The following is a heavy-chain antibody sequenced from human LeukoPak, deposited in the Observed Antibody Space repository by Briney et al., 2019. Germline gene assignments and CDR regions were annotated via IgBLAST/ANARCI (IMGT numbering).Heavy chain of an antibody. D-gene: IGHD3-22*01. CDR2: ISGSGGST. J-gene: IGHJ4*02. CDR1: GFTFSNAW. Sequence: GGSLRLSCAASGFTFSNAWMSWVRQAPGKGLEWVSAISGSGGSTYYADSVKGRFTISRDNSKSTLYLQMNSLRAEDTAVYYCAKDRTFRVVVVISHWGQGTLVTVSS. CDR3: AKDRTFRVVVVISH. V-gene: IGHV3-23*01.